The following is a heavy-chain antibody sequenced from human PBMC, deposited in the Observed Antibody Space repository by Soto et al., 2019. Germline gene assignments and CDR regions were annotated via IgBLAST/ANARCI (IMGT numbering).Heavy chain of an antibody. CDR2: ISSSSSYI. D-gene: IGHD3-22*01. CDR3: ARGGLYDSSGFDP. J-gene: IGHJ5*02. Sequence: PGGSLRLSCAAAGFTFSSYSRNWVRQAPGKGLEWVSSISSSSSYIYYADSVKGRFTISRDNAKNSLYLQVNSLRAEDTAVYYCARGGLYDSSGFDPWGQGTLVTVSS. V-gene: IGHV3-21*01. CDR1: GFTFSSYS.